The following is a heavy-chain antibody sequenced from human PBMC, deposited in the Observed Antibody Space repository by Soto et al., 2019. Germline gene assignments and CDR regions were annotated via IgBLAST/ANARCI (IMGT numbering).Heavy chain of an antibody. D-gene: IGHD3-22*01. Sequence: QITLKESGPTLVKPTQTLTLTCTFSGFSLSTSGVGVGWIRQPPGKALEWLALIYWNDDKRYSPSLKSRLTTTKNPYKTQVALTMTNRDPVDTATFFCAHTTYYYNSRGYYVGWFDPGGQGTLVTVSS. CDR1: GFSLSTSGVG. V-gene: IGHV2-5*01. CDR3: AHTTYYYNSRGYYVGWFDP. J-gene: IGHJ5*02. CDR2: IYWNDDK.